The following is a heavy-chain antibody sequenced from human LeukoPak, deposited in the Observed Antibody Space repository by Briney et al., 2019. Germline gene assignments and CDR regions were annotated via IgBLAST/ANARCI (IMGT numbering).Heavy chain of an antibody. V-gene: IGHV4-59*12. CDR3: ARGVVLGQDDAFDI. CDR1: GGSISNYY. Sequence: SETLSFTCTVSGGSISNYYWSWIRQPPGKGLEWIGYIFYRGSIDYSPSLQSRVTISVDTSKNHLSLRLTSVTAADTAVYFCARGVVLGQDDAFDIWGRGTMVTVSS. CDR2: IFYRGSI. J-gene: IGHJ3*02. D-gene: IGHD3/OR15-3a*01.